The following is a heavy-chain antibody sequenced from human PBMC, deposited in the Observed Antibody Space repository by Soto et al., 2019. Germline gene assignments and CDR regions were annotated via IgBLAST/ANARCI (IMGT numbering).Heavy chain of an antibody. J-gene: IGHJ6*02. D-gene: IGHD3-16*01. CDR1: GFTFSSYA. CDR2: ISGSGGST. Sequence: GGSLRLSCAASGFTFSSYAMTWVRQAPGKGLEWVSVISGSGGSTHYADSVKGRSTIARDNSKNTLYLQMNSLRAEDAAVYCCAKEGAEGLKYYYYGMDVWGQGTTVTVSS. CDR3: AKEGAEGLKYYYYGMDV. V-gene: IGHV3-23*01.